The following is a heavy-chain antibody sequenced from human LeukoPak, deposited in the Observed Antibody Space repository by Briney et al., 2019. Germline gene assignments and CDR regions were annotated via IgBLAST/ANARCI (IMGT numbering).Heavy chain of an antibody. V-gene: IGHV4-38-2*02. J-gene: IGHJ4*02. CDR3: ASLSIAAREGFDY. Sequence: SETLSLTCTVSGYSISSGYYWGWIRQPPGKGLEWIGSIYHSGSTYYNPSLKSRVTISIDTSKNQFSLTLSSVTAADTAVYYCASLSIAAREGFDYWGQGTLVTVSS. CDR1: GYSISSGYY. D-gene: IGHD6-6*01. CDR2: IYHSGST.